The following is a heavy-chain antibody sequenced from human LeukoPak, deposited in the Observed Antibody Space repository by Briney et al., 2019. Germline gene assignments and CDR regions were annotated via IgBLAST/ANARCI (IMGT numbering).Heavy chain of an antibody. Sequence: AAVKVSCKASGYSFTSYYMHWVRQAPGQGLEWMGFINPSGSSAAYAQKFQGRLTMTRDMFTSTDYMELTSLTSDDTAVYYCARGRFRVTTSNACIGDYWGQGTLITVSS. V-gene: IGHV1-46*01. D-gene: IGHD3-3*01. CDR2: INPSGSSA. CDR1: GYSFTSYY. J-gene: IGHJ4*02. CDR3: ARGRFRVTTSNACIGDY.